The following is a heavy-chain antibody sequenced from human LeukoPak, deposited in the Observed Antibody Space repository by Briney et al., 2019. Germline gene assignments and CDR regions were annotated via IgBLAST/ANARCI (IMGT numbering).Heavy chain of an antibody. CDR1: GGSISSSSYY. D-gene: IGHD3-22*01. J-gene: IGHJ5*02. CDR3: ARVYYYDTSAYYGLRWFDP. Sequence: SETLSLTCTVSGGSISSSSYYWGWIRQPPGKGLEWIGSIYYSGSTYYNPSLKSRVTISVDTSKNQFSLHLSSVTAADTAVFYCARVYYYDTSAYYGLRWFDPWGQGTLVTVSS. CDR2: IYYSGST. V-gene: IGHV4-39*01.